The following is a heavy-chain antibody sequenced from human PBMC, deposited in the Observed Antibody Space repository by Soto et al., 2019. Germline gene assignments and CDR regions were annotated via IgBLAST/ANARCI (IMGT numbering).Heavy chain of an antibody. V-gene: IGHV1-69*02. CDR1: GGSFSSYT. CDR3: ARVGLPGHNYYYGMDV. J-gene: IGHJ6*02. Sequence: SVKVSCKASGGSFSSYTISWVRQAPGQGLEWMGRTIPILGIANYAQKFQGRVTITADKSTSTAYMELSSLRSEDTAVYYCARVGLPGHNYYYGMDVWGQGTTVTVSS. D-gene: IGHD3-9*01. CDR2: TIPILGIA.